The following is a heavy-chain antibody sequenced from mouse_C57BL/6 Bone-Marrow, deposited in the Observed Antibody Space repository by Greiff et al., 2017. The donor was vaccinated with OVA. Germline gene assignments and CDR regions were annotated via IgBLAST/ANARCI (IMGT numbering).Heavy chain of an antibody. CDR2: IDPSDSYT. CDR1: GYTFTSYW. D-gene: IGHD2-3*01. Sequence: QVQLQQPGAELVMPGASVKLSCKASGYTFTSYWMHWVKQRPGQGLEWIGEIDPSDSYTNYNQKFKGKSTLTVDKSSSTAYMQLSSLTSEDSAVYYCARLDYDGYYACFDDWGQGTTLTVSS. J-gene: IGHJ2*01. V-gene: IGHV1-69*01. CDR3: ARLDYDGYYACFDD.